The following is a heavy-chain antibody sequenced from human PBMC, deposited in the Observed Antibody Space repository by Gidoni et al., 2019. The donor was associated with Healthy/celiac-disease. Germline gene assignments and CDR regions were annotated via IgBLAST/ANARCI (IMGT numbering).Heavy chain of an antibody. CDR2: IYSGGST. V-gene: IGHV3-66*01. D-gene: IGHD5-12*01. CDR1: GFTVSSNY. J-gene: IGHJ4*02. CDR3: ARGDLEMATTD. Sequence: EVQLVESGGGLVQPGGSLRLSCAAYGFTVSSNYMSWVRQAPGKGLEWVSGIYSGGSTYYADSVKGRFTISRDNSKNTLYLQMNSLRAEDTAVYYCARGDLEMATTDWGQGTLVTVSS.